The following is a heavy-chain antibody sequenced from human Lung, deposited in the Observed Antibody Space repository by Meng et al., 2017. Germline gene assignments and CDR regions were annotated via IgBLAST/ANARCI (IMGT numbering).Heavy chain of an antibody. Sequence: VQTQTWVVGLGRPSETLSRTLVVSCGFFSDYYWSWIRQPPGKGLEWIGEFIHSGSTNYNPSLESRATISVDTSQNNLSLKLSSVTAADSAVYYCARGPTTMAHDFDYWGQGTLVTVSS. CDR1: CGFFSDYY. V-gene: IGHV4-34*01. D-gene: IGHD4-11*01. CDR3: ARGPTTMAHDFDY. CDR2: FIHSGST. J-gene: IGHJ4*02.